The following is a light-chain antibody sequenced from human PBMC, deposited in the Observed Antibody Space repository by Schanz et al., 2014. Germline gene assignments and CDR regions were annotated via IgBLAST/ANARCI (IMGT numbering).Light chain of an antibody. CDR1: SSDVGSYKL. J-gene: IGLJ2*01. CDR3: CSYSHSRTFVL. V-gene: IGLV2-23*03. CDR2: GGS. Sequence: QSALTQPASVSGSPGQSITISCTGTSSDVGSYKLVSWYQQHPGEAPKLLILGGSIRPSGISDRFSGSRSANTASLTISGLQAEDEATYYCCSYSHSRTFVLFGGGTKLTVL.